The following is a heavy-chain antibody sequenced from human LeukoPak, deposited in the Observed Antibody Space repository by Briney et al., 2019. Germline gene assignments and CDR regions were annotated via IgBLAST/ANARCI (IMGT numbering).Heavy chain of an antibody. D-gene: IGHD3-10*01. CDR2: INPSGGST. J-gene: IGHJ5*02. Sequence: GASVKVSCKASGYTFTSYYMHWVRQAPGQGLEWMGIINPSGGSTSYAQKFQGRVTMTRDMSISTAYMELSRLRSDDTAVYYCARDPHPMVRGVMEYNWFDPWGQGTLVTVSS. CDR1: GYTFTSYY. CDR3: ARDPHPMVRGVMEYNWFDP. V-gene: IGHV1-46*01.